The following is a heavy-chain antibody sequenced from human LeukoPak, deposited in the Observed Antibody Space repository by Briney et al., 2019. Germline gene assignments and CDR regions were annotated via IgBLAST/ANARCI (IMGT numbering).Heavy chain of an antibody. V-gene: IGHV3-30*02. D-gene: IGHD2-2*01. Sequence: PGGSLRLSCAASGFTFSSYAMHWVRQAPGKGLEWVAFIRYDGSNKYYADCVKDRFTISRDNSKNTLYLQMNSLRAEDTAVYYCAKDRYCSSTSCYPYYYYYYMDVWGKGTPVTVSS. J-gene: IGHJ6*03. CDR3: AKDRYCSSTSCYPYYYYYYMDV. CDR2: IRYDGSNK. CDR1: GFTFSSYA.